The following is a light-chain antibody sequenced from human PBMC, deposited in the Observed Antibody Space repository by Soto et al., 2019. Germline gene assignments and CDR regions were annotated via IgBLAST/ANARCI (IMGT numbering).Light chain of an antibody. CDR2: TNN. Sequence: QSVLTQPPSVSGAPGQRVTISCTGSSSNIGVGFDVYWYQQFPGTAPKLLIYTNNQRPSGVPGRFSGSKSGTSASLAISGLQSEDEAEYYCAAWDDSLNGYVFGAVTKVTVL. V-gene: IGLV1-44*01. CDR1: SSNIGVGFD. CDR3: AAWDDSLNGYV. J-gene: IGLJ1*01.